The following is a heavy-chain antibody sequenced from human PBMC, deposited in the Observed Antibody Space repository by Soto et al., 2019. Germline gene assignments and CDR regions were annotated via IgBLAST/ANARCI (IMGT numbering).Heavy chain of an antibody. CDR2: ISAFNGDT. CDR1: GFTFTRYG. CDR3: ARDSPSCGLLGTNY. Sequence: QVQLVQSGAEVKKPGASVKVSCKASGFTFTRYGISWVRQAPGQGLEWMGWISAFNGDTKYAQRLQGRVSMTTDTSTDTAHMELRSLRSDDTAVYYCARDSPSCGLLGTNYWGQGTLVSVSS. V-gene: IGHV1-18*01. J-gene: IGHJ4*02. D-gene: IGHD7-27*01.